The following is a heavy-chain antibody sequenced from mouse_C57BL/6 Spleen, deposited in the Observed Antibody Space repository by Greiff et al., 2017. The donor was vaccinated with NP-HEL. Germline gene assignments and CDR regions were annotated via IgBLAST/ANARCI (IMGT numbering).Heavy chain of an antibody. D-gene: IGHD1-1*01. CDR2: IYPSDSET. J-gene: IGHJ3*01. Sequence: QVQLQQPGAELVRPGSSVKLSCKASGYTFTSYWMDWVKQRPGQGLEWIGNIYPSDSETHYNQKFKDKATLTVDKSSSTAYMQLSSLTSEDSAVYYCARRGSSRRGFAYWGQGTLVTVSA. V-gene: IGHV1-61*01. CDR3: ARRGSSRRGFAY. CDR1: GYTFTSYW.